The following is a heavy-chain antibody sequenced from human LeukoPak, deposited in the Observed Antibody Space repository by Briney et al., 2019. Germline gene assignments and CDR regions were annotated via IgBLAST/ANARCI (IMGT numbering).Heavy chain of an antibody. Sequence: GGSLRLSCAASGFTFSYYTMHWVRQAPGKGLEWVSHISISGGSTYYADSVKGRFTISRDNSENTLYLQMNSLRAEDTAVYYCAKDTPSRIDYWGQGTLVTVSS. CDR1: GFTFSYYT. J-gene: IGHJ4*02. CDR3: AKDTPSRIDY. V-gene: IGHV3-23*01. CDR2: ISISGGST.